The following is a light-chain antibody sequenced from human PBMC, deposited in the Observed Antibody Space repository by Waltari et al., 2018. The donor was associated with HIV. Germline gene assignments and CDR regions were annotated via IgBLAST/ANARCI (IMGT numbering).Light chain of an antibody. CDR1: NIGSKG. CDR3: QVWDSSTDLRV. Sequence: SYVLTQPPPVSVAPGQTARITCGGHNIGSKGVHWYQQKPSQAPVLVVYDDSDRPSGIPERFSGSSSWNTATLTISRVEAGDEADFYCQVWDSSTDLRVFGGGTKLTVL. V-gene: IGLV3-21*02. J-gene: IGLJ2*01. CDR2: DDS.